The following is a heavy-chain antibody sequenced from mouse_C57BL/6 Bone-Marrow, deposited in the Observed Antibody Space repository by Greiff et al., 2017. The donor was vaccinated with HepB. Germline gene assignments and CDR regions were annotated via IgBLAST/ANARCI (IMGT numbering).Heavy chain of an antibody. J-gene: IGHJ3*01. D-gene: IGHD3-2*02. CDR2: ISSGGDYI. CDR1: GFTFSSYA. V-gene: IGHV5-9-1*02. Sequence: EVQRVESGEGLVKPGGSLKLSCAASGFTFSSYAMSWVRPTPEKRLEWVAYISSGGDYIYYADTVKGRFTLSRDNARNTLYLQMSSLKAEDTAMYYGTRVPLDSSGTGFAYWGQGTLVTVSA. CDR3: TRVPLDSSGTGFAY.